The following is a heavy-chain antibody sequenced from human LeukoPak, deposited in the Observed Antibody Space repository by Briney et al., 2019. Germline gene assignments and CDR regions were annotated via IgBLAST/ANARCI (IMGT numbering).Heavy chain of an antibody. CDR2: IYYSGST. Sequence: SETLSLTCTVSGGSISSSSYYWGWIRQPPGKGLEWIGSIYYSGSTYYSPSLKSRVTISVDTSKNQFSLKLSSVTAADTAVYYCARDVNAPRPAYFDYWGQGTLVTVSS. D-gene: IGHD2-8*01. CDR3: ARDVNAPRPAYFDY. V-gene: IGHV4-39*07. J-gene: IGHJ4*02. CDR1: GGSISSSSYY.